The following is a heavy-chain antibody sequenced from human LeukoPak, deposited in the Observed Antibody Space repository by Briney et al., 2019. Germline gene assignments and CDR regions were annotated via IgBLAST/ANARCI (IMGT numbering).Heavy chain of an antibody. CDR2: IKQDGSEK. V-gene: IGHV3-7*03. CDR1: GFTFSSYW. Sequence: GGSLRLSCAASGFTFSSYWMNWVRQAPGKGLEWVANIKQDGSEKYYVDSVKGRFTISRDNSRNTLYLQVNSLRAEDTAIYYCAKDYSVVGATAPFDSWGQGTLVTVSS. D-gene: IGHD1-26*01. CDR3: AKDYSVVGATAPFDS. J-gene: IGHJ4*02.